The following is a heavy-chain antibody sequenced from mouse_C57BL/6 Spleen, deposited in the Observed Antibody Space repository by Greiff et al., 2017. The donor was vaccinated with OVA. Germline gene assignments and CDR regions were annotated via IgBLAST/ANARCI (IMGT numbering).Heavy chain of an antibody. CDR1: GFTFSSYA. Sequence: EVMLVESGEGLVKPGGSLKLSCAASGFTFSSYAMSWVRQTPEKRLEWVAYISSGGDYIYYADTVKGRFTISRDNARNTLYLQMSSLKSEDTAMYYCTRDYYGSSPAWFAYWGKGTLVTVSA. V-gene: IGHV5-9-1*02. CDR3: TRDYYGSSPAWFAY. D-gene: IGHD1-1*01. CDR2: ISSGGDYI. J-gene: IGHJ3*01.